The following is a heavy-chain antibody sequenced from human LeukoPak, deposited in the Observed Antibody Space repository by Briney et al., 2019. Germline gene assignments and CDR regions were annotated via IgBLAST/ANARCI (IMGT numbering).Heavy chain of an antibody. D-gene: IGHD3-22*01. CDR3: ARPYYYASRIET. CDR1: GGSISSGDYY. V-gene: IGHV4-30-4*01. Sequence: SETLSLTCTVSGGSISSGDYYWRWIRQPPGKVLGWIAYMYYSRTTYSNPSLKSRVTMSADTTKKQLSLKLSSVTAADKAVYYCARPYYYASRIETWGEGILVTVSP. CDR2: MYYSRTT. J-gene: IGHJ5*02.